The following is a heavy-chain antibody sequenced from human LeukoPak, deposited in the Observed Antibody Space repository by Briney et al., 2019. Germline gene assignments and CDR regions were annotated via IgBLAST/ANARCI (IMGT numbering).Heavy chain of an antibody. CDR2: IGYDGSKK. CDR3: ARQRGLVTAPSWWYFDL. CDR1: GFTFSSYG. Sequence: GGSLRLSCAASGFTFSSYGMHWVRQAPGKGLEWVAVIGYDGSKKYYADSVKGRFTISRDNSKNTLYLQMNRLRAEDTAVYYCARQRGLVTAPSWWYFDLWGRGTLVTVSS. D-gene: IGHD2-21*02. V-gene: IGHV3-33*01. J-gene: IGHJ2*01.